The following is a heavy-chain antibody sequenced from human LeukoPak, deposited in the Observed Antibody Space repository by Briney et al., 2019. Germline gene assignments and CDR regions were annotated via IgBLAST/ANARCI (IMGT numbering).Heavy chain of an antibody. Sequence: GGSLRLSCAASGFTFSSYSMNWVRQAPGKGLGWVSSISSSSSYIYYADSVKGRFTISRDNAKNSLYLQMNSLRAEDTAVYYCARDKEGATHWGQGALVTVSS. D-gene: IGHD1-26*01. V-gene: IGHV3-21*01. CDR2: ISSSSSYI. CDR3: ARDKEGATH. J-gene: IGHJ4*02. CDR1: GFTFSSYS.